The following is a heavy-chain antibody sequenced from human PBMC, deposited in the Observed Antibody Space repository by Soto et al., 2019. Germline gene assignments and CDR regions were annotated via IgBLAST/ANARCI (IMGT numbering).Heavy chain of an antibody. CDR3: ARSRWDSNYFDY. CDR1: GGSISLGGYY. CDR2: IYYSGST. Sequence: PSETLSLTCAVSGGSISLGGYYWSWIRQHPGKGLEWIGYIYYSGSTYYNPSLKSRVTISVDTSKNQFSLKLSSVTAADTAVYYCARSRWDSNYFDYWGQGTLVTVSS. J-gene: IGHJ4*02. D-gene: IGHD4-4*01. V-gene: IGHV4-31*11.